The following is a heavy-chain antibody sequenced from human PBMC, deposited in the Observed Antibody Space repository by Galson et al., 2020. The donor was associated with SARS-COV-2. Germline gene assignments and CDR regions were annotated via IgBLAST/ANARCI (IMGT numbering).Heavy chain of an antibody. D-gene: IGHD3-22*01. V-gene: IGHV3-64*01. J-gene: IGHJ6*02. CDR3: ARGPHDYYDSSGYSVVDYYYGMDV. CDR1: GFTFSSYA. CDR2: ISSNGGST. Sequence: GGSLRLSCAASGFTFSSYAMHWVRQAPGKGLEYVSAISSNGGSTYYANSVKGRFTISRDNSKNTLYLQMGSLRAEDMAVYYCARGPHDYYDSSGYSVVDYYYGMDVWGQGTTVTVSS.